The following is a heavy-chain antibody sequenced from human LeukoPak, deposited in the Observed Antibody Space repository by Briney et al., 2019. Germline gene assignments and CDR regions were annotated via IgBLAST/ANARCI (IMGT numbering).Heavy chain of an antibody. CDR1: GGSITSNSYY. V-gene: IGHV4-39*07. D-gene: IGHD1-26*01. CDR2: IYFSGSA. J-gene: IGHJ5*02. CDR3: ARVPRGRYEDWFDP. Sequence: SETLSLTCTVSGGSITSNSYYWGWIRQPPGKGLEWIGSIYFSGSAYYNPSLQSRVAISVDTSKSQFSLKLSSVTAADTAVYYCARVPRGRYEDWFDPWGQGTLVTVSS.